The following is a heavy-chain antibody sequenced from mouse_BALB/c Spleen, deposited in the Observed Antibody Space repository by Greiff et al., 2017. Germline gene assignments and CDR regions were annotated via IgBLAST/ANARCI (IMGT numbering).Heavy chain of an antibody. V-gene: IGHV14-3*02. CDR1: GFNIKDTY. D-gene: IGHD1-1*02. Sequence: EVKVEESGAELVKPGASVKLSCTASGFNIKDTYMHWVKQRPEQGLEWIGRIDPANGNTKYDPKFQGKATITADTSSNTAYLQLSSLTSEDTAVYYCAQWSPYYYAMDYWGQGTSVTVSS. CDR3: AQWSPYYYAMDY. CDR2: IDPANGNT. J-gene: IGHJ4*01.